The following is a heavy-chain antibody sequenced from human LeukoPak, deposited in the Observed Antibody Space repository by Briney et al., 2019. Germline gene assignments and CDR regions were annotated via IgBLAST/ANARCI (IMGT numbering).Heavy chain of an antibody. D-gene: IGHD3-16*02. Sequence: ASVKVSCKASGGTFSSYAISWVRQAPGQGLEWMGGIIPIFGTANYAQKFQGRVTITTDESTSTAYMELSSLRSEDTAVYYCARSVWGSYRYNPFDYWGQGTLVTVSS. J-gene: IGHJ4*02. CDR1: GGTFSSYA. V-gene: IGHV1-69*05. CDR3: ARSVWGSYRYNPFDY. CDR2: IIPIFGTA.